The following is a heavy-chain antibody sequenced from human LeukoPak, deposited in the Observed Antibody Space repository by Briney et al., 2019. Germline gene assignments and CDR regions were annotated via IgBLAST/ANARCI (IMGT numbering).Heavy chain of an antibody. Sequence: PSETLSLTCTVSGGSISSGGYYWSWVRQAPGKGLEWVSAISGSGGSTYYADSVKGRFTISRDNSKNTLYLQMNSLRAEDTAVYYCAKDQIAVAGTSDYWGQGTLVTVSS. CDR3: AKDQIAVAGTSDY. V-gene: IGHV3-23*01. D-gene: IGHD6-19*01. CDR1: GGSISSGGYY. J-gene: IGHJ4*02. CDR2: ISGSGGST.